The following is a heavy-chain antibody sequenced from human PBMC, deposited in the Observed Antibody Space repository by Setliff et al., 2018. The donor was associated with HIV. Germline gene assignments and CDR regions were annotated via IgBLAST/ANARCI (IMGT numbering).Heavy chain of an antibody. CDR1: GFTFTNYA. CDR2: ISGSGGST. D-gene: IGHD2-2*01. Sequence: GGSLRLSCAASGFTFTNYAMSWVRQAPGKGLEWVSVISGSGGSTYYADFVKGRFTISRDNSKNTLYPRMNSLRADDTAVYYCAKVNPRSVVPSARILGGFDPWGQGPPVTVSS. V-gene: IGHV3-23*01. J-gene: IGHJ5*02. CDR3: AKVNPRSVVPSARILGGFDP.